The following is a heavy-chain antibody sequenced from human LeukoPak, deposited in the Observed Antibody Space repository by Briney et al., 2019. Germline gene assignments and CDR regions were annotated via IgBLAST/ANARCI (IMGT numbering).Heavy chain of an antibody. CDR1: GYTFTGYY. J-gene: IGHJ4*02. CDR3: RTDRYGDYGDYIDY. V-gene: IGHV1-2*02. CDR2: INPNSGGT. Sequence: GASVKVSCKASGYTFTGYYMHWVRQAPGQGLEWMGWINPNSGGTNYAQKFQGRVTMTRDTSISTAYMELSRLGSDDTAVYYCRTDRYGDYGDYIDYWGQGTLVTVSS. D-gene: IGHD4-17*01.